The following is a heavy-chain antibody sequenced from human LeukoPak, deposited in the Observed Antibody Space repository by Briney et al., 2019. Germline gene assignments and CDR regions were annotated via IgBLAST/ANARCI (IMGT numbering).Heavy chain of an antibody. CDR3: ARDCGDCSSTSCPFDY. CDR1: GGTFSSYA. D-gene: IGHD2-2*01. CDR2: IIPIFGTA. Sequence: SVKVSCKASGGTFSSYAISWVRQAPGQGLEWMGGIIPIFGTANYAQKFQGRVTITADESTSTAYMELSSLRSEDTAVYYCARDCGDCSSTSCPFDYWGQGTLVTVSS. V-gene: IGHV1-69*13. J-gene: IGHJ4*02.